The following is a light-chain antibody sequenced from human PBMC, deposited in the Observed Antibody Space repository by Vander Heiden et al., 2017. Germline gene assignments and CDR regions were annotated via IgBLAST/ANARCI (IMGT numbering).Light chain of an antibody. CDR3: ATWDNSLRVVV. J-gene: IGLJ2*01. V-gene: IGLV1-51*01. CDR2: DND. Sequence: QSVLTQPPSVSAAPGQKVTVSCPGSSPNIGNNYVSWYQQLPGTAPKLLIYDNDKRPSGIPDRFSGSKSGTSATLGITGLQTGDEADYYCATWDNSLRVVVFGGGTKMTVL. CDR1: SPNIGNNY.